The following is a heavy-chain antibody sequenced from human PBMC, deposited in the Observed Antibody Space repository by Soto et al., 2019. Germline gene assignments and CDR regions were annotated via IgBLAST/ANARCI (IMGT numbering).Heavy chain of an antibody. Sequence: EVQLVESGGGLVQPGGSLRLSCAASVFTVSSNYMSWVRQAPGKGLEWVSGIYSGGSTYYADSVKGRFTISRHNSKNTLYLQMNSLRAEDTAEYYCARVLAVAAFDYWGQGTLVTVSS. CDR1: VFTVSSNY. J-gene: IGHJ4*02. D-gene: IGHD6-19*01. CDR3: ARVLAVAAFDY. V-gene: IGHV3-53*04. CDR2: IYSGGST.